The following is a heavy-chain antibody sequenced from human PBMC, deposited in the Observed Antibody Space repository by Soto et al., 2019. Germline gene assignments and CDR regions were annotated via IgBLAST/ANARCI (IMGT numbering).Heavy chain of an antibody. D-gene: IGHD2-2*01. CDR3: ASAPCSSTSCQTYYYYYGMDV. J-gene: IGHJ6*02. V-gene: IGHV4-34*01. Sequence: SETLSLTCAVYGGSFSGYYWSWLRQPPGKGLEWIGEINHSGSTNYNPSLKSRVTISVDTSKNQFSLKLSSVTAADTAVYYCASAPCSSTSCQTYYYYYGMDVWGQGTTVT. CDR1: GGSFSGYY. CDR2: INHSGST.